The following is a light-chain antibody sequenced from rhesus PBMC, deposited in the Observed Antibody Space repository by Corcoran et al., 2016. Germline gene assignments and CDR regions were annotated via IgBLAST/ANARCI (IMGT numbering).Light chain of an antibody. J-gene: IGLJ1*01. Sequence: SYDLTQPPSVSVSPGQTARITCGGDNIGNNNVHWYQQKPPQAPLLVIYFADERPSGIPERFSGSKSATPATLTISGVEAGDEADYFCQVWDTSRDQYIFGGGTRLTVL. V-gene: IGLV3-44*01. CDR3: QVWDTSRDQYI. CDR2: FAD. CDR1: NIGNNN.